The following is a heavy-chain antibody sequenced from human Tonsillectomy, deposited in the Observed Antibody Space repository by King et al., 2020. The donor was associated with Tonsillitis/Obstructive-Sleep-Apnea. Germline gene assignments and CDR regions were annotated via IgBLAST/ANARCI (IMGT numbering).Heavy chain of an antibody. D-gene: IGHD2-2*01. CDR2: IIPIFGTA. V-gene: IGHV1-69*01. J-gene: IGHJ3*02. CDR1: GGTFSSYA. CDR3: ARDLLDCSSTSCLDAFDI. Sequence: QLVQSGAEVKKPGSSVKVSCKASGGTFSSYAISWVRQAPGQGLEWMGGIIPIFGTANYAQKFQGRVTITADESTSTAYMERSSLRSEDTAVYYCARDLLDCSSTSCLDAFDIWGQGTMVTVSS.